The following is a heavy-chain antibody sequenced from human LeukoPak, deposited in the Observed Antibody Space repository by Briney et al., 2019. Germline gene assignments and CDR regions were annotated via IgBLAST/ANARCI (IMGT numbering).Heavy chain of an antibody. D-gene: IGHD1-1*01. CDR1: GGSISSHY. CDR2: IYYTGST. J-gene: IGHJ4*02. CDR3: ARDPYLTGKFDY. V-gene: IGHV4-59*11. Sequence: PSETLSLTCTVSGGSISSHYWSWIRQPPGKGLEWIGFIYYTGSTNYNPYNPSLKSRVTISVDTSKNQFSLKLSSVTAADTAVYYCARDPYLTGKFDYWGRGTLVTVSS.